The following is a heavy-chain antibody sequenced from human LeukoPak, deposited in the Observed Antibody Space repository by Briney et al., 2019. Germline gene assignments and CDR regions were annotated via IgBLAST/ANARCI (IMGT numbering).Heavy chain of an antibody. CDR3: AKDRGHCINGVCHNYYYMDV. V-gene: IGHV3-11*01. CDR2: ISSSGSTI. D-gene: IGHD2-8*01. J-gene: IGHJ6*03. CDR1: GFTFSDYY. Sequence: GGSLRLSCAASGFTFSDYYMSWIRQAPGKGLEWVSYISSSGSTIYYADSVKGRFTISRDNAKNSLYLQMNSLRAEDTAVYYCAKDRGHCINGVCHNYYYMDVWGKGTTVTVS.